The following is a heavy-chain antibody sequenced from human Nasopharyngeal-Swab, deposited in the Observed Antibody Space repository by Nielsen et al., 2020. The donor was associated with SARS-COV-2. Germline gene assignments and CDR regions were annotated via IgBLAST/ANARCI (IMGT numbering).Heavy chain of an antibody. J-gene: IGHJ6*03. V-gene: IGHV3-7*01. CDR2: IKQDGSEK. D-gene: IGHD2-2*01. Sequence: GESLKISCAASGFTFSSYWMSWVRQAPGKGLEWVANIKQDGSEKYYADSVKGRFTISRDNSKNTLYLQMNSLRAEDTAVYYCAKVHVPAAISCYMDVWGKGTTVTVSS. CDR1: GFTFSSYW. CDR3: AKVHVPAAISCYMDV.